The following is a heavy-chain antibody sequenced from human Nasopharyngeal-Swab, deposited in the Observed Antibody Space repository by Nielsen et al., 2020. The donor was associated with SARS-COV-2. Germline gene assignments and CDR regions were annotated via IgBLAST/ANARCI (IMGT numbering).Heavy chain of an antibody. V-gene: IGHV3-30*18. J-gene: IGHJ1*01. CDR2: ISFDGTAK. CDR3: AKDRSRCTGGSCYGDFQH. Sequence: GGSLRLSCVASGFIFEYFGMHWVRQVPGKGLEWVALISFDGTAKFYADSVRGRFIISRDNSRKTVYLEMNSLRVEDTAVYYCAKDRSRCTGGSCYGDFQHWGRGSLMTVSP. D-gene: IGHD2-15*01. CDR1: GFIFEYFG.